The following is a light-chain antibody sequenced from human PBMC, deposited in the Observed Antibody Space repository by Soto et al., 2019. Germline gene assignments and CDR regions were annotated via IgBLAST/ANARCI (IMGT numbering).Light chain of an antibody. J-gene: IGKJ2*01. Sequence: ENVLTQSPGTLSLSPGERATLSCRASQTVTNSFFAWYQQKPGQAPRLLIYGISSRATGIPDRFSGSGSGTDFTLIISRPEPEDFVVYFCQQYSSLPLTFGQGTKLEVK. CDR2: GIS. CDR3: QQYSSLPLT. V-gene: IGKV3-20*01. CDR1: QTVTNSF.